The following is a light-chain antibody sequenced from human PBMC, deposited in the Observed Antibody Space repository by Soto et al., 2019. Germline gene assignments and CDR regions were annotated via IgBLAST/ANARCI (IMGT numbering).Light chain of an antibody. CDR2: GAS. J-gene: IGKJ1*01. V-gene: IGKV3-15*01. Sequence: ETVMTQSPATLSVSPGERATLSCRASQSVGSNLAWYQQKPGQAPRLLIYGASTRATGIPARFSGSGSGTEFTLTSPSLQSEDFAVYYCQQYNNWPPWTFGQGTKVEIK. CDR1: QSVGSN. CDR3: QQYNNWPPWT.